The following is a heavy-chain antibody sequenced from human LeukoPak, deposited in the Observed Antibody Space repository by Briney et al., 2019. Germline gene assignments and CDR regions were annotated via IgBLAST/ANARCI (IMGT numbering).Heavy chain of an antibody. V-gene: IGHV3-23*01. J-gene: IGHJ5*02. CDR2: LSASGGTT. CDR3: AKLPREYCSSTSCPNWFDT. D-gene: IGHD2-2*01. CDR1: GLSLSSYA. Sequence: PGRSLRLSCAVSGLSLSSYAITWVRQAAGKGLEWVSALSASGGTTYYADSVKGRFTTSRDNSKNTLYLQMNSLRAEDTAVYYCAKLPREYCSSTSCPNWFDTWGQGTLVTVSS.